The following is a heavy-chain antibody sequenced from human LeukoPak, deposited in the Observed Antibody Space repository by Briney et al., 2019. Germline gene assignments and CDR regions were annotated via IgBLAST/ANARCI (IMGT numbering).Heavy chain of an antibody. Sequence: PSETLSLTCAVSGASISSSNWWSWVRQPPGKGLEWIGEIYHSGSTNYNPSLTSRVTISVDKSKNQLSLKLTSVTAADTAVYYCARQRTVTTDWFDPWGQGTLVTVSS. D-gene: IGHD4-17*01. CDR3: ARQRTVTTDWFDP. J-gene: IGHJ5*02. CDR1: GASISSSNW. CDR2: IYHSGST. V-gene: IGHV4-4*02.